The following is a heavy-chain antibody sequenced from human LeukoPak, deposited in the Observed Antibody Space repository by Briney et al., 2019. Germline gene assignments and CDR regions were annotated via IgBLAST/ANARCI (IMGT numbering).Heavy chain of an antibody. D-gene: IGHD2-2*03. V-gene: IGHV3-23*01. J-gene: IGHJ4*02. CDR2: IGPSGDRT. CDR3: AKDSGWILFDD. CDR1: GFTFSSYG. Sequence: GGSLRLSCAASGFTFSSYGMNWVRRAPGKGLEWVSGIGPSGDRTYYVDSVKGRFTISRDNSKNTVYLQMSSLRADDTAVYYCAKDSGWILFDDWGQGTLVTVSS.